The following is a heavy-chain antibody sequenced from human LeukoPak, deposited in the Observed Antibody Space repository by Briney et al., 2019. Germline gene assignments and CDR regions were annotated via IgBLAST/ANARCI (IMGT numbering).Heavy chain of an antibody. CDR3: ARERQNYGLLDY. CDR1: GASISSGGYY. J-gene: IGHJ4*02. Sequence: SETLSLTCTVSGASISSGGYYWSWIRQHPGEGLEWIGYIYYSGSTYYNPSLKSRVTMSVDKSKNQFSLKLGSVTAGDTAVYLRARERQNYGLLDYWGQGTLVTASS. CDR2: IYYSGST. D-gene: IGHD3-10*01. V-gene: IGHV4-31*03.